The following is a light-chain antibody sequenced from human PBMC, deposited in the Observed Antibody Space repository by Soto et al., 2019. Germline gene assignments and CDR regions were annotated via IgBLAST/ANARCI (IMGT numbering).Light chain of an antibody. CDR1: SSDFADYNY. CDR2: DVT. J-gene: IGLJ2*01. V-gene: IGLV2-14*03. Sequence: QSVLTQPASVSGSPGQSITISCTGPSSDFADYNYVSWNQHHPGKAPKLLIYDVTIRPSGVSNRFSGSKSGNTASLTISGLQAEDEADYYCCSYTSSSTRLFGGGTKVTVL. CDR3: CSYTSSSTRL.